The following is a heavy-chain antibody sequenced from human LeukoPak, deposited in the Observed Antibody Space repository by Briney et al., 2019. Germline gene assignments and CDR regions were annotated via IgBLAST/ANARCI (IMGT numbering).Heavy chain of an antibody. CDR1: GFTFSSYW. D-gene: IGHD3-10*01. V-gene: IGHV3-7*01. CDR3: AKDLTMVRGPSDY. Sequence: PGGSLRLSCAASGFTFSSYWMSWVRQAPGKGLEWVANIKQDGSEKYYVDSVKGRFTISRDNAKNSLYLQMNSLRAEDTAVYYCAKDLTMVRGPSDYWGQGTLVTVSS. J-gene: IGHJ4*02. CDR2: IKQDGSEK.